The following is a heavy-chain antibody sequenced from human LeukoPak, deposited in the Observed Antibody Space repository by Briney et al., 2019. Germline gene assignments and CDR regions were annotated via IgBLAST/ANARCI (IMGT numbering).Heavy chain of an antibody. J-gene: IGHJ3*02. Sequence: SETLSLTCTVSGGSISNTPYYWGWIRQPPGKGLEWIGSIYYTGNTYYNPSLKSRVTISADTSKNQFSLKLSSVTAADTAVYYCARRSQLLDMRALDIWGHGTMVTVSS. D-gene: IGHD2-15*01. CDR2: IYYTGNT. V-gene: IGHV4-39*01. CDR3: ARRSQLLDMRALDI. CDR1: GGSISNTPYY.